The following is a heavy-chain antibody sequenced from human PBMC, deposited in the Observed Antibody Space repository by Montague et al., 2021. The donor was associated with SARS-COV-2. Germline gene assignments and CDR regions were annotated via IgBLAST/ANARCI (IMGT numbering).Heavy chain of an antibody. CDR3: AGKGSGGSDLAY. V-gene: IGHV4-4*02. J-gene: IGHJ4*02. CDR1: GGSISTDNW. D-gene: IGHD1-26*01. CDR2: IYHSGST. Sequence: SETLSLTCAVSGGSISTDNWWTWVRLPPGKGLEWVGDIYHSGSTKYKPSLKSRVSMSVDKSWNHFSLRLTSVTAADTAIYYCAGKGSGGSDLAYWGQGTLVTVSS.